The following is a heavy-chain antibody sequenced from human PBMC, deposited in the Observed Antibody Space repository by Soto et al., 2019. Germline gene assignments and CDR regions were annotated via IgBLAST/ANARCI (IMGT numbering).Heavy chain of an antibody. Sequence: LRXSCAASGFTVIKYLVHWVRQAPGKGLVWVSRINSDGTRISHADFVKGRFTISRDNANNTLFLQMNTLRADDTAIYYCARGLYDNSVGVVGYWGQGALVTVSS. J-gene: IGHJ4*02. D-gene: IGHD3-22*01. CDR3: ARGLYDNSVGVVGY. CDR2: INSDGTRI. CDR1: GFTVIKYL. V-gene: IGHV3-74*01.